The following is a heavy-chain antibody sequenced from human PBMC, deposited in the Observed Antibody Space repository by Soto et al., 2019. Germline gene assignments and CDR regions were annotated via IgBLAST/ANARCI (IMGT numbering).Heavy chain of an antibody. V-gene: IGHV1-2*04. CDR2: INPNSGGT. Sequence: ASVKVSCKASGYPFTGYYMHWVRQAPGQGLEWMGWINPNSGGTNYAQKFQGWVTMTRDTSISTAYMELSRLRSDDTAVYYCARVLRYSYGYDYYGMDVWGQGTTVTVSS. CDR3: ARVLRYSYGYDYYGMDV. J-gene: IGHJ6*02. D-gene: IGHD5-18*01. CDR1: GYPFTGYY.